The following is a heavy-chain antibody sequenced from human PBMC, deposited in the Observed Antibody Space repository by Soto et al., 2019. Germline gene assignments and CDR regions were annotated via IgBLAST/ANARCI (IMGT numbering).Heavy chain of an antibody. V-gene: IGHV5-51*01. J-gene: IGHJ6*02. CDR2: IYPGDSDT. D-gene: IGHD6-13*01. Sequence: PGESLKISCTVSGYIFTNYWIGWVRQMPGKGLECMGIIYPGDSDTRYSPSFQGQVTISADKSISTAYLQWSSLKASDTAMYYCARTAAAGKYYYGMDVWGQGTTVTVSS. CDR3: ARTAAAGKYYYGMDV. CDR1: GYIFTNYW.